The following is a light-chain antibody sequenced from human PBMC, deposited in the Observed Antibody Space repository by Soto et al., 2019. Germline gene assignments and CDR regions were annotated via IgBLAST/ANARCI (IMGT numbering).Light chain of an antibody. J-gene: IGLJ1*01. Sequence: QSVLTQPPSVSGAPGQRVTISCTGSSSNIGAGYDVHWYQQLPGTAPKLLIYDNNNRPSGVPDRFSGSKPGTSASLAIIGLQAEDEADYYCQSYDSSLSGYVFGTGTKVTVL. CDR3: QSYDSSLSGYV. CDR1: SSNIGAGYD. V-gene: IGLV1-40*01. CDR2: DNN.